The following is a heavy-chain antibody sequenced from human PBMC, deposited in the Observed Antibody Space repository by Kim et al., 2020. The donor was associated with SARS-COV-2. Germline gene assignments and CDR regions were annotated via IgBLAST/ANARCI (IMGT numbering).Heavy chain of an antibody. CDR3: AKERGGIVVAWYYFDY. J-gene: IGHJ4*02. CDR2: ISYDGSNK. D-gene: IGHD3-22*01. Sequence: GGSLRLSCAASGFTFSSYGMHWVRQAPGKGLEWVAVISYDGSNKYYADSVKGRFTISRDNSKNTLYLQMNSLRAEDTAVYYCAKERGGIVVAWYYFDYWGQGTLVTVSS. V-gene: IGHV3-30*18. CDR1: GFTFSSYG.